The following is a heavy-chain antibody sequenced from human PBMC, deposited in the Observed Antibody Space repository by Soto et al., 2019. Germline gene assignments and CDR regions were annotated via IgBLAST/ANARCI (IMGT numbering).Heavy chain of an antibody. CDR2: IIPLFGTA. J-gene: IGHJ6*02. D-gene: IGHD3-22*01. V-gene: IGHV1-69*01. CDR3: ARAWPRGTMIVLGNVNYGMDV. Sequence: QEQLVQSGAEVKNPGSSVKVSCKASGGTFSKYAFSWVRQAPGQGLEWMGGIIPLFGTADYAQRFQGRVTITADESTTTTYMELSSLRSEDTAVYYCARAWPRGTMIVLGNVNYGMDVWGQGTTVTVSS. CDR1: GGTFSKYA.